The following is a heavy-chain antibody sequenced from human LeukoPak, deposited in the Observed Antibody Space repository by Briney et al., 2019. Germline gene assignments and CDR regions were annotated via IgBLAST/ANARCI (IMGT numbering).Heavy chain of an antibody. CDR3: AKYGNSGWVIDN. Sequence: SETLSLTCTVSGGSIGSNYWTWIRQPPGKGLEYIGYIYYTGGTNYNPSLKSRVTISVDTSKNQSSLKLSSVTAADTAVYFCAKYGNSGWVIDNWGQGTLVTVSS. CDR2: IYYTGGT. V-gene: IGHV4-59*08. D-gene: IGHD6-19*01. CDR1: GGSIGSNY. J-gene: IGHJ4*02.